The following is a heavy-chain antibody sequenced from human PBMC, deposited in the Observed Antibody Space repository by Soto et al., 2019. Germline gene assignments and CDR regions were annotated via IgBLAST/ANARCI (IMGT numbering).Heavy chain of an antibody. J-gene: IGHJ4*02. CDR3: TRDQAYSSAL. V-gene: IGHV3-74*01. CDR2: VNSDGTIT. D-gene: IGHD2-21*01. Sequence: EVQLVESGGGLVQPGVSLGLSCAASGFDFTNAWMQWVRQAPGKGLVWVSHVNSDGTITTYADSVKGRFTISRDNAKNTVFLQMNSVTVEDTAVYCCTRDQAYSSALWGQGALVTVSS. CDR1: GFDFTNAW.